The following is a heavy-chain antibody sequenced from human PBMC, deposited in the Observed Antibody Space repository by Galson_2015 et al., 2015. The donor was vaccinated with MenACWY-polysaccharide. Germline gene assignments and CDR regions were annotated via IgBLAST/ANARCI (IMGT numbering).Heavy chain of an antibody. Sequence: SLRLSCAASGFTVSSKYMSWVRQAPGKGLEWVSVIYSGDITYYADSVKGRFTISRQNSKNTLHLQMNSLRGDDTAVYYCVRAPATPGTYYYYGMDVWGQGTTVTVSS. D-gene: IGHD6-13*01. CDR3: VRAPATPGTYYYYGMDV. J-gene: IGHJ6*02. V-gene: IGHV3-53*04. CDR1: GFTVSSKY. CDR2: IYSGDIT.